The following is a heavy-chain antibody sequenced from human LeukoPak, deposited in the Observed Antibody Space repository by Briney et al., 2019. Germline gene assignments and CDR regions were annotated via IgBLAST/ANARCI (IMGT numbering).Heavy chain of an antibody. J-gene: IGHJ4*02. V-gene: IGHV4-39*07. D-gene: IGHD3-16*02. CDR2: ISYSGTT. Sequence: SETLSLTCTVSGGSISNTNYYWGWIRQPPGKGLEWIGSISYSGTTNYNPSLKSRVTISVDTSKNQFSLKLSSVTAADTAVYYCARSAMYYDYVWGSYRYRYFDYWGQGTLVTVSS. CDR1: GGSISNTNYY. CDR3: ARSAMYYDYVWGSYRYRYFDY.